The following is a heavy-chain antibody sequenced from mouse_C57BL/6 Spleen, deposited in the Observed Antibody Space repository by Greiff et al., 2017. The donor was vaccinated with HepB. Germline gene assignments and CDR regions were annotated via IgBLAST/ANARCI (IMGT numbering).Heavy chain of an antibody. CDR3: ARAPYYGNYPYYYAMDY. J-gene: IGHJ4*01. CDR1: GYSITSGYY. CDR2: ISYDGSN. Sequence: DVQLQESGPGLVKPSQSLSLTCSVTGYSITSGYYWNWIRQFPGNKLEWMGYISYDGSNNYNPSLKNRISITRDTSKNQFFLKLNSVTTEDTATYYCARAPYYGNYPYYYAMDYWGQGTSVTVSS. V-gene: IGHV3-6*01. D-gene: IGHD2-10*01.